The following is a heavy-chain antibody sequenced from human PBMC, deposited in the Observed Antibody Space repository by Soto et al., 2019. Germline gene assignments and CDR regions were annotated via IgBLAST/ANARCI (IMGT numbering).Heavy chain of an antibody. V-gene: IGHV4-39*01. CDR2: IYYSGST. CDR1: GGSISSSSYY. J-gene: IGHJ4*02. CDR3: ARHTGERRITMLVVVPYYFDY. D-gene: IGHD3-22*01. Sequence: SETLSLTCTVSGGSISSSSYYWGWIRQPPGKGLEWIGSIYYSGSTYYNPSLKSRVTISVDTSKNQFSLKLSSVTAADTAVYYCARHTGERRITMLVVVPYYFDYWGQGTLVIVSS.